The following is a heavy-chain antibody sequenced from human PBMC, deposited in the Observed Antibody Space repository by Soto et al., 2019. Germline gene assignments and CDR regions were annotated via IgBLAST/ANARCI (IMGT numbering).Heavy chain of an antibody. J-gene: IGHJ2*01. CDR1: GGTFSSYT. D-gene: IGHD5-12*01. Sequence: QVQLVQSGAEVKKPGSSVTVSCKASGGTFSSYTISWVRQAPGQGLEWMGGIIPTFGTANYAQKFQGRVTIAADASTSTAYMGMSSLRSEDTAVYYCARGNHRWLQLWYFDLWGRGTLVTVSS. CDR3: ARGNHRWLQLWYFDL. CDR2: IIPTFGTA. V-gene: IGHV1-69*12.